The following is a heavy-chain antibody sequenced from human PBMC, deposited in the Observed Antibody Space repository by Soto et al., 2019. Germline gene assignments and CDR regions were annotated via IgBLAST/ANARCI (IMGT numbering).Heavy chain of an antibody. V-gene: IGHV4-59*08. J-gene: IGHJ4*02. CDR1: GGSISSYY. CDR3: ARQIFYYASGSYYEYFEY. Sequence: SETLSLTCTVSGGSISSYYWSWIRQPPWKGLEWIGYIYYSGSTNYNPSLKSRVTISVDTSKNQFSVKLSSVTAADRAVFYCARQIFYYASGSYYEYFEYWGQGTPVTVSS. CDR2: IYYSGST. D-gene: IGHD3-10*01.